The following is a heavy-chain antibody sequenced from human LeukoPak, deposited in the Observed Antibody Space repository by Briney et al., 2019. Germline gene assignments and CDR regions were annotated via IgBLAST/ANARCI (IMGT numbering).Heavy chain of an antibody. V-gene: IGHV3-49*04. D-gene: IGHD3-3*01. CDR3: SRDSDTIFGVFDN. J-gene: IGHJ4*02. CDR2: IRSKTYGGAT. CDR1: GFTFSSFE. Sequence: GGSLRLSCAASGFTFSSFEMNWVRQAPGKGLEWIAFIRSKTYGGATEYAASVKGRFTISRDASKSIAYLQMNSLKTEDTAVYYCSRDSDTIFGVFDNWGQGTLVTVSS.